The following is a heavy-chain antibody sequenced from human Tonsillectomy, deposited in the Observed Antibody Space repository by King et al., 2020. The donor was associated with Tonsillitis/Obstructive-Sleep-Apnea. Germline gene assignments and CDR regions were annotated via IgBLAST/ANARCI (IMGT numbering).Heavy chain of an antibody. CDR3: ARDLCSGVSGMDF. CDR1: GYIFTGYY. V-gene: IGHV1-2*05. Sequence: QLVQSGAEVKKPGASVKVSCKASGYIFTGYYLNWVRQAPGQGLEWMGRINPNRGGTIYAQKFQGRVTLTRDPSITTVNMEVTRLTYDDKVVYYCARDLCSGVSGMDFLGQGTTVTVSS. D-gene: IGHD3-10*02. CDR2: INPNRGGT. J-gene: IGHJ6*02.